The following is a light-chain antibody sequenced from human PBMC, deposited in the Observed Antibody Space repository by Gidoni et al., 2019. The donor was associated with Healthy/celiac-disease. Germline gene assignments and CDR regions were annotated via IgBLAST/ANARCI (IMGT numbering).Light chain of an antibody. CDR3: KQYGSSQYT. V-gene: IGKV3-20*01. CDR2: GAS. CDR1: QSVSSSY. Sequence: EIVFPQSPGTLSLSPGERATLSCRASQSVSSSYLAWYQQKPGQAPRLLIYGASSRATGIPDRFSGSGSGTDFTLTISRLEPEDFAVYYCKQYGSSQYTFGQGTKLEIK. J-gene: IGKJ2*01.